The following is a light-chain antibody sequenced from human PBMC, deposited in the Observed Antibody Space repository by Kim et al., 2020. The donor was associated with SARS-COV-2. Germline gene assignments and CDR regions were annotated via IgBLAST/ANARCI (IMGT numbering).Light chain of an antibody. Sequence: ATVSVSPGARAPLSGRASPTVRTSLAWYQKKPGQAPRLLIYDTSTRAPGTPARFSGSGSGTDSTLIIGRLEPEDSAVYFCQQRSSFGPGTRLEI. CDR3: QQRSS. J-gene: IGKJ5*01. CDR2: DTS. V-gene: IGKV3-11*01. CDR1: PTVRTS.